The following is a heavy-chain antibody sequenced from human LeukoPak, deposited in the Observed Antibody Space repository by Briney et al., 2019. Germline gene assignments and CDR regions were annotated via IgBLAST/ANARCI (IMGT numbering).Heavy chain of an antibody. V-gene: IGHV3-48*03. CDR2: ISSSGSTI. CDR3: AELGITMIGGV. D-gene: IGHD3-10*02. CDR1: GGSFNGYY. Sequence: LSLTCAVSGGSFNGYYCNWVRQAPGKGLEWVSYISSSGSTIYYADSVKGRFTISRDNAKNSLYLQMNSLRAEDTAVYYCAELGITMIGGVWGKGTTVTISS. J-gene: IGHJ6*04.